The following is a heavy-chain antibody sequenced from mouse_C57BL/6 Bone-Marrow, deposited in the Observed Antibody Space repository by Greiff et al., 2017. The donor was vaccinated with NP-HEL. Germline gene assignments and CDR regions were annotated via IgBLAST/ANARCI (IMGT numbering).Heavy chain of an antibody. CDR3: ASPYDYDVAWFAY. V-gene: IGHV5-6*01. J-gene: IGHJ3*01. CDR2: ISSGGSYT. D-gene: IGHD2-4*01. CDR1: GFTFSSYG. Sequence: EVQLQESGGDLVKPGGSLKLSCAASGFTFSSYGMSWVRQTPDKRLEWVATISSGGSYTYYPDSVKGRFTISGDNAKNTLYLQMSSLKSEDTAMYYCASPYDYDVAWFAYWGQGTLVTVSA.